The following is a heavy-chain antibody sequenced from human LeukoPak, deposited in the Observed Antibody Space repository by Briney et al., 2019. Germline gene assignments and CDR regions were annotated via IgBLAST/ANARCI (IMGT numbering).Heavy chain of an antibody. V-gene: IGHV3-23*01. Sequence: GGSLRLSCAASGFTFSSYAMSWVRQSPGEGLEWVSAFSGSGGSTYYADSVKGRFTISRDNSKNTLYLQMNSLRAEDTAVYYCAKSGLSRFDYWGQGTLVTVSS. CDR1: GFTFSSYA. J-gene: IGHJ4*02. D-gene: IGHD4/OR15-4a*01. CDR2: FSGSGGST. CDR3: AKSGLSRFDY.